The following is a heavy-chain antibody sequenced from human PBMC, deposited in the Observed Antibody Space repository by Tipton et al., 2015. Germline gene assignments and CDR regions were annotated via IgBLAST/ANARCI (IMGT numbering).Heavy chain of an antibody. J-gene: IGHJ6*02. V-gene: IGHV3-53*01. CDR3: AKDSRIMITFGGDYGMDV. CDR2: IYSGGST. CDR1: GFTVSSNY. D-gene: IGHD3-16*01. Sequence: QLVQSGGGLIQPGGSLRLSCAASGFTVSSNYMSWVRQAPGKGLEWVSVIYSGGSTYYADPVKGRFTIARDNAKNSLYLQMNSLRAEGTALYYCAKDSRIMITFGGDYGMDVWGQGTTVTVSS.